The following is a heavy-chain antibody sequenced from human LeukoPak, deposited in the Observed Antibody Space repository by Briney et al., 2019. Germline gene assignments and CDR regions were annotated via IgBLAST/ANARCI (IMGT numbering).Heavy chain of an antibody. J-gene: IGHJ3*02. CDR3: ARXXXVAGXXAFDI. CDR1: SYSISSGYY. D-gene: IGHD6-19*01. V-gene: IGHV4-38-2*01. Sequence: SETLPLTCAVSSYSISSGYYWGWIRQPPGKGLEWIGSFYHSGSTYYNPSLKSRVTISVDTSKNQFSLKLSSVTAADTAVYYCARXXXVAGXXAFDIWGQGTMVTVSS. CDR2: FYHSGST.